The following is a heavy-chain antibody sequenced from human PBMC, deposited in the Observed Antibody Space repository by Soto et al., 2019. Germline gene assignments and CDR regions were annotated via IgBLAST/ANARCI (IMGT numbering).Heavy chain of an antibody. CDR3: ARGVRTHMDV. D-gene: IGHD4-17*01. CDR2: MYSVERT. CDR1: GGSIRNKDW. Sequence: SETLSLTCAVSGGSIRNKDWCWSWVRQSPGKGLEWIGEMYSVERTIYNPSLKSRVTVSADESANQFSLKLSSVTAADTAVYYCARGVRTHMDVWGKGTTVTVSS. J-gene: IGHJ6*03. V-gene: IGHV4-4*02.